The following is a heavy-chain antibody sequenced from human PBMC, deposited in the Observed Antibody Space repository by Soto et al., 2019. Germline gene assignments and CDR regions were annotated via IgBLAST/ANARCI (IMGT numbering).Heavy chain of an antibody. J-gene: IGHJ5*02. V-gene: IGHV4-34*01. CDR1: GVSFSCHY. Sequence: SSDTLSLRCAVYGVSFSCHYWIWLRQPPGKGLEWIGEINHSGSTNYNPSLKSRVTISVDTSKNQFSLKLSSVTAADTAVYYCARGKGVRHGFDPPGQGTLVSVPS. CDR3: ARGKGVRHGFDP. CDR2: INHSGST. D-gene: IGHD3-10*01.